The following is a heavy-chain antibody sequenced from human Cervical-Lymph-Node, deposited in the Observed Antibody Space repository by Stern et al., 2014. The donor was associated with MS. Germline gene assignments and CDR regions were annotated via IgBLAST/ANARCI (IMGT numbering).Heavy chain of an antibody. V-gene: IGHV5-51*01. CDR3: ARQTTAWASDV. D-gene: IGHD1-14*01. CDR2: IYPGDSEP. Sequence: EVQLEESGAELIRPGESLKISCKGSGYKFSIYWIAWVRQMPGKGLEWMGIIYPGDSEPSYSPSFQGQVTMSADKSTSTAYLQWSSLNASDTAMYFCARQTTAWASDVWGQGTLVTVSS. CDR1: GYKFSIYW. J-gene: IGHJ4*02.